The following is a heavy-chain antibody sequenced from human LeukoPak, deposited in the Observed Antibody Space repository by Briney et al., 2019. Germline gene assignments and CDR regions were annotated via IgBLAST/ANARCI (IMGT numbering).Heavy chain of an antibody. V-gene: IGHV4-39*01. CDR2: TYYSGST. CDR3: AWTTSNFDY. CDR1: GGSISSSSYY. D-gene: IGHD3/OR15-3a*01. J-gene: IGHJ4*02. Sequence: PSETLSLTCTVSGGSISSSSYYWGWIRQPPGKGLEWIGSTYYSGSTYYNPSLKSRVTISVDTSKNQFSLKLSSVTAADTAVYYCAWTTSNFDYWGQGTLVTVSS.